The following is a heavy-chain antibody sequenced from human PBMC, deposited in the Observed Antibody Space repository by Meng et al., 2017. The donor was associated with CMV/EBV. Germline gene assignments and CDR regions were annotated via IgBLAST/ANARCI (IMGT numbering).Heavy chain of an antibody. Sequence: GGSLRLSCAASGFSFSDFYMSWIRQAPGKGLEWVSYISNSGNTIYYADSVKGRFTISRDNAKNSLFLQMNSLRAEDTAVYYCAREYCSSTSCFPQYYYGMDVWGQGTTVTSP. CDR2: ISNSGNTI. J-gene: IGHJ6*02. V-gene: IGHV3-11*01. D-gene: IGHD2-2*01. CDR3: AREYCSSTSCFPQYYYGMDV. CDR1: GFSFSDFY.